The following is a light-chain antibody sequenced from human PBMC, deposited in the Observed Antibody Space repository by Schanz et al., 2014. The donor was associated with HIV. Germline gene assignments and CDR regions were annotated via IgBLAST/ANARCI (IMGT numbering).Light chain of an antibody. J-gene: IGKJ1*01. V-gene: IGKV1-9*01. CDR2: AAS. CDR3: QQYYSFPWT. CDR1: QGISSY. Sequence: IQLTQSPSSLSAFAGDRVTITCRASQGISSYLAWYQQKPGNAPKLLIYAASSLQVGVPSRFSGSGSGTDFTLTISSLQPDDFATYYCQQYYSFPWTFGHGTKVAIK.